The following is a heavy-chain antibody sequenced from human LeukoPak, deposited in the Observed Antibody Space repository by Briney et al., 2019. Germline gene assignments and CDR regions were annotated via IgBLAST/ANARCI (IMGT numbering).Heavy chain of an antibody. CDR1: GGSMSSYY. J-gene: IGHJ4*02. Sequence: KPSETLSLTCTVSGGSMSSYYWSWIRQPAGKGLEWIGRIYTSGNTNYNPSLKGRVTLSVDTSKNQFSLRLNSVTAADTAVYYCARGSSSWRYYFDYWGQGTLVTVSS. D-gene: IGHD6-13*01. V-gene: IGHV4-4*07. CDR3: ARGSSSWRYYFDY. CDR2: IYTSGNT.